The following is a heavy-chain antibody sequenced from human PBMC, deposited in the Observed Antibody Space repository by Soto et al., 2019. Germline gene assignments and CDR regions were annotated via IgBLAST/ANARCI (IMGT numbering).Heavy chain of an antibody. Sequence: PGGSLRLSCAASGFTFSSHAMHWVRQAPGKGLEWVTIIAYDGSYKYFADSVKGRFTISRDNSKNILYLQMNSLRAEDTAVYYPATDPVRLGAAGYYFDYWRQGTPVTVS. D-gene: IGHD6-13*01. J-gene: IGHJ4*02. CDR2: IAYDGSYK. V-gene: IGHV3-30*03. CDR3: ATDPVRLGAAGYYFDY. CDR1: GFTFSSHA.